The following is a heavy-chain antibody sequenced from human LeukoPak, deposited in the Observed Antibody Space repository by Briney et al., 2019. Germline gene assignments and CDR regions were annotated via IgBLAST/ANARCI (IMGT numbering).Heavy chain of an antibody. V-gene: IGHV3-33*01. Sequence: PGGSLRLSCAASGFTFTTYGMHWVRQAPGKGLEWVAVIWNDGSYKHYADSVKGRFTISRDDSKNTIYLQMNSLRAEDTAVYYCARDLWQQMIQGYDYWGQETLVTVPS. CDR2: IWNDGSYK. CDR1: GFTFTTYG. D-gene: IGHD6-13*01. J-gene: IGHJ4*02. CDR3: ARDLWQQMIQGYDY.